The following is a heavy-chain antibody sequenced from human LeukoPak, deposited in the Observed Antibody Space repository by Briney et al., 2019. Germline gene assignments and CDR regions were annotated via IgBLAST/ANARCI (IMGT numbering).Heavy chain of an antibody. V-gene: IGHV3-48*01. CDR3: ARDPPVGATLLDV. Sequence: GGSLRLSCAASGFTFSSYSMNWVRQAPGKGLEWVSYISSSSTIYYADSVKGRFTISRDNAKNSLYLQMNSLRAEDTAVYYCARDPPVGATLLDVWGKGTTVTVSS. D-gene: IGHD1-26*01. J-gene: IGHJ6*04. CDR2: ISSSSTI. CDR1: GFTFSSYS.